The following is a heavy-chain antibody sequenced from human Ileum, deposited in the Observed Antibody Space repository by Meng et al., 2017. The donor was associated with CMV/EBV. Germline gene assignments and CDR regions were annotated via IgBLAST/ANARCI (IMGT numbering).Heavy chain of an antibody. CDR2: LNSDGTI. Sequence: VPLVQSGGGLIPPGVPLRPFCAMAGFTFTNTFFTWVRQRPRKGLEWVSLLNSDGTIYYTDSVKGRFTISRDKSRNTLYLQMNSLRADDTAVYFCATDKAGTYLDYWGQGTLVTVSS. D-gene: IGHD3-10*01. CDR1: GFTFTNTF. CDR3: ATDKAGTYLDY. V-gene: IGHV3-53*01. J-gene: IGHJ4*02.